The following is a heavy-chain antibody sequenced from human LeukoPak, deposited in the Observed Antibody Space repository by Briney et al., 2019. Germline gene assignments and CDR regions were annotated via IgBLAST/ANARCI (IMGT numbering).Heavy chain of an antibody. CDR2: ISYDGSNK. J-gene: IGHJ4*02. V-gene: IGHV3-30-3*01. CDR1: GFTFSSYA. CDR3: AKDYLDYDDDTEGYFDY. D-gene: IGHD4-17*01. Sequence: PGGSLRLSCAASGFTFSSYAMHWVRQAPGKGLEWVAVISYDGSNKYYADSVKGRFTISRDNSKNTLYLQMNSLRAEDTAVYYCAKDYLDYDDDTEGYFDYWGQGTLVTVSS.